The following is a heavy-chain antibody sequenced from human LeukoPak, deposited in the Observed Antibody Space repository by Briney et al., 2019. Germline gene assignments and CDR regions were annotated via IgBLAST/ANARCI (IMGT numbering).Heavy chain of an antibody. D-gene: IGHD1-26*01. J-gene: IGHJ4*02. CDR1: GFTFSSYG. CDR3: AKDRVGATGY. CDR2: IGGRDGST. Sequence: GGSLRLSCAASGFTFSSYGMSWVRQAPGKGLEWVSAIGGRDGSTYYADSVKGRFTISRDNSKNTLYVQMNSLRAEDTAVYYCAKDRVGATGYWGQGTLVTVSS. V-gene: IGHV3-23*01.